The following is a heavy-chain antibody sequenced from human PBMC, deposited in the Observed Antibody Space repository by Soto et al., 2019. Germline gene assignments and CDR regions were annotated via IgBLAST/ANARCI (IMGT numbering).Heavy chain of an antibody. J-gene: IGHJ4*02. CDR2: INYRGTT. D-gene: IGHD6-13*01. CDR1: GGPVINGDSY. Sequence: SETLSLTCTVSGGPVINGDSYLNWIRQHPEKGLEWMGYINYRGTTNYSAALKSRILISVDTSKNQFSLRLTSVTAADTAVYYCARDAPGAAPYWGQGTLVTVSS. CDR3: ARDAPGAAPY. V-gene: IGHV4-31*03.